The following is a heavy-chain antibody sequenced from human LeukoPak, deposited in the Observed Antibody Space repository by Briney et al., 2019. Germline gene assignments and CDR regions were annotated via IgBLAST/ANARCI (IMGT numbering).Heavy chain of an antibody. D-gene: IGHD4-23*01. CDR3: ARLGEHDYGGNGPVWDY. V-gene: IGHV4-59*12. J-gene: IGHJ4*02. CDR2: WEN. CDR1: GGSISSYY. Sequence: SETLSLTCTVSGGSISSYYWSWIRQPPGEGLEWIGWENNYNVSLKSRVIISVDRSKNQFSLTFISVTAADTAVYYCARLGEHDYGGNGPVWDYWGQGTLVTVSS.